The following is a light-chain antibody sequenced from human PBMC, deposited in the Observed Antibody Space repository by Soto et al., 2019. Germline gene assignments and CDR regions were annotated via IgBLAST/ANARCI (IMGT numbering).Light chain of an antibody. CDR2: DAS. CDR1: QDINNY. V-gene: IGKV1-33*01. J-gene: IGKJ5*01. CDR3: QQYDHLPT. Sequence: DIQMTQSPSSLSASVGDRVIISCQSSQDINNYLNWYQQKPGKAPKLLIYDASNLEAGVPSRFSGSGSGTHFTFTISRLQPEDIATYYCQQYDHLPTFGQGTRLEI.